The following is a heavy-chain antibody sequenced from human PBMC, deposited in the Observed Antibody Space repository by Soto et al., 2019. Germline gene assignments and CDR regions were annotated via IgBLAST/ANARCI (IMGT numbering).Heavy chain of an antibody. V-gene: IGHV2-5*02. CDR1: GFSLHTNGVG. CDR3: ARTGQYDLLTFDY. Sequence: QITLKESGPTVVRPTQTLTLTCSFSGFSLHTNGVGVGWVHQPPGKALEWLALIYWDDDKRYNPSLETRLTIIKDTSKDHVVLTLTDIDPVDTATYFCARTGQYDLLTFDYWGQGTQVTVSS. CDR2: IYWDDDK. J-gene: IGHJ4*02. D-gene: IGHD3-3*01.